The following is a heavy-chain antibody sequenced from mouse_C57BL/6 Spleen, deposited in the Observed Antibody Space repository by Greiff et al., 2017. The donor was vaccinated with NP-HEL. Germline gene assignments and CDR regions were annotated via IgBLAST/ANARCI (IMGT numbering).Heavy chain of an antibody. D-gene: IGHD3-1*01. Sequence: EVKLMESGGGLVKPGGSLKLSCAASGFTFSSYAMSWVRQTPEKRLEWVATISDGGSYTYYPDNVKGRFTISRDNAKNNLYLQMSHLKSEDTAMYYCARDGLLGNAMDYWGQGTSVTVSS. J-gene: IGHJ4*01. CDR3: ARDGLLGNAMDY. V-gene: IGHV5-4*01. CDR1: GFTFSSYA. CDR2: ISDGGSYT.